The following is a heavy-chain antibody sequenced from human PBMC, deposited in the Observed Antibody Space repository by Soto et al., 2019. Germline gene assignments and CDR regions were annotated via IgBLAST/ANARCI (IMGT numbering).Heavy chain of an antibody. J-gene: IGHJ4*02. CDR1: GFTFTFYG. Sequence: PGGSLRLSCAASGFTFTFYGMHWVRQAPGKGLEWVAGIKSDGSKEYYPDSVKGRVIISRDNSKNTLDLQMNSVRAEDKAVYYCVRDDDSSGYYSYFGSWGQGTVVTVSS. V-gene: IGHV3-33*01. CDR3: VRDDDSSGYYSYFGS. CDR2: IKSDGSKE. D-gene: IGHD3-22*01.